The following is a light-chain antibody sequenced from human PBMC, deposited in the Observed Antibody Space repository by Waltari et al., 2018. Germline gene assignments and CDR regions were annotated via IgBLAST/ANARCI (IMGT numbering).Light chain of an antibody. J-gene: IGLJ1*01. CDR2: EVT. Sequence: QSALTQPPSASGSPGQSVTISCTGTSSDVGAYNYVSWYQQYPDKAPKLMIYEVTKRPSGGPDRFSGSKSGNTASLTVSGLQAKDEADYYCISYAGNNKYVLGAGTKVTVL. CDR3: ISYAGNNKYV. V-gene: IGLV2-8*01. CDR1: SSDVGAYNY.